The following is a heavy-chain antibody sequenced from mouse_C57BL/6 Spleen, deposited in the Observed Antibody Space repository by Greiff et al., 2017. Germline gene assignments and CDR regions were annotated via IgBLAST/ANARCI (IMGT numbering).Heavy chain of an antibody. Sequence: EVKLQESGPELVKPGASVKISCKASGYSFTGYFMNWVKQSHGKSLEWIGRINPYNGDTFYNQKFKGKATLTVDKSSSTAHMELLSLTSEDFAVYYCAREGVYYDYDVPAWFAYWGQGTLVTVSA. CDR1: GYSFTGYF. V-gene: IGHV1-37*01. CDR3: AREGVYYDYDVPAWFAY. J-gene: IGHJ3*01. CDR2: INPYNGDT. D-gene: IGHD2-4*01.